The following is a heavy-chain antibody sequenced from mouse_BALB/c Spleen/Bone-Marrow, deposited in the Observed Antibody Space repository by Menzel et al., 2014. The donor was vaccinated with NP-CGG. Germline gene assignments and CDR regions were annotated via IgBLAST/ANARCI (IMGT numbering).Heavy chain of an antibody. CDR3: ATLTTVVDAMDY. Sequence: EVQGVESGAELVKPGASVELSCTASGFNIKDTYMHWVKQRPEQGLEWIGRIDPANGNTKYDPKFQGKATITADTSSNTAYLQLSSLTSEDTAVYYCATLTTVVDAMDYWGQGTSVNVSS. D-gene: IGHD1-1*01. J-gene: IGHJ4*01. V-gene: IGHV14-3*02. CDR1: GFNIKDTY. CDR2: IDPANGNT.